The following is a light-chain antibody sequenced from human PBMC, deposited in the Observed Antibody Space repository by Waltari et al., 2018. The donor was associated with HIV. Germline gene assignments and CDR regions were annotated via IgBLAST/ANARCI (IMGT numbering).Light chain of an antibody. V-gene: IGLV2-8*01. J-gene: IGLJ2*01. CDR2: DVS. CDR1: SSDVGGYKY. CDR3: SSYAGSNNWVV. Sequence: QSALTQPPSASGSPGQSFTISCTGTSSDVGGYKYLSWYQQHPGKAPKRMIYDVSKRPSGVPDRFSGSKSGNTASLTVSGLQAEDEADYYCSSYAGSNNWVVFGGGTKLTVL.